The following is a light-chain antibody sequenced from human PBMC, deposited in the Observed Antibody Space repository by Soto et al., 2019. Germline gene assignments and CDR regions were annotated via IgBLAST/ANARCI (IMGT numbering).Light chain of an antibody. CDR3: ASWDDSVFGWL. J-gene: IGLJ3*02. Sequence: QSALTQPPSASGSPGQSVTISCTGTSSDVGSCDYVSWYQQRPGKAPKLVIYEVFKRPSGVPDRFSGAKSGTSASLAISGLQSEDEADYYCASWDDSVFGWLFGGGTKLTVL. CDR1: SSDVGSCDY. CDR2: EVF. V-gene: IGLV2-8*01.